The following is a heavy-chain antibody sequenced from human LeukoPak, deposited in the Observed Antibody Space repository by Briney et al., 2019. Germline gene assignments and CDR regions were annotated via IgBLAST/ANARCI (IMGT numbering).Heavy chain of an antibody. CDR3: ARGQGATVTQVGKNWFDP. CDR2: VNASGGT. CDR1: IDSFSNYL. V-gene: IGHV4-34*01. D-gene: IGHD1-26*01. Sequence: SETLSLTCAVYIDSFSNYLWNWVRQTPAQGTGWNGEVNASGGTTISPSLRSRVILSVDTSKKQFSLKLISVTVADTAIYYCARGQGATVTQVGKNWFDPWGQGTRVTVSS. J-gene: IGHJ5*02.